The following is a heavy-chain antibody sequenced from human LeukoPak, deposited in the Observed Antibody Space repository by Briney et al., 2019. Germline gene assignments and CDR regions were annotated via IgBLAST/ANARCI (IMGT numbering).Heavy chain of an antibody. CDR2: ISWNSGSI. Sequence: GGSLRLSCAASGFTFDDYAMHWVRQAPGKGLEWVSGISWNSGSIGYADPVKGRFTISRDNAKNSLYLQMNSLRAEDTALYYCAKAANLVGDFDYWGQGTLVTVSS. D-gene: IGHD1-26*01. J-gene: IGHJ4*02. V-gene: IGHV3-9*01. CDR1: GFTFDDYA. CDR3: AKAANLVGDFDY.